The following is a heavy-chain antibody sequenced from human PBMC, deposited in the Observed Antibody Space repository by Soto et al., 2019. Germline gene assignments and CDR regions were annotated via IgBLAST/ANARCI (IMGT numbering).Heavy chain of an antibody. CDR1: GFTLSGYA. J-gene: IGHJ6*03. V-gene: IGHV3-64*01. Sequence: GGSLRLSCAASGFTLSGYAMDWVRQAPGKGLEYVSGTSSNGVGTYYANSVQGRFTISRDNSKNTVYLQMGSLRPEDMAVYYCARRARPDFYYMDVWGKGTTVTVSS. D-gene: IGHD6-6*01. CDR2: TSSNGVGT. CDR3: ARRARPDFYYMDV.